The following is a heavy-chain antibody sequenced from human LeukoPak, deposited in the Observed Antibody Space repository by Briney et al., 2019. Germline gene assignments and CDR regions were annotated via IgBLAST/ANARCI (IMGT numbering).Heavy chain of an antibody. CDR2: IYYSGST. CDR1: GGSIISYY. V-gene: IGHV4-59*01. CDR3: ARKTYDSSGLIPHPGVFDI. J-gene: IGHJ3*02. Sequence: SETLSLTCTVSGGSIISYYWSWIRQPPGKGLEWIGYIYYSGSTNYDPSLKSRVTISVGTSKNQFSLKLSSVTAADTAVYYCARKTYDSSGLIPHPGVFDIWGQGTMVTVSS. D-gene: IGHD3-22*01.